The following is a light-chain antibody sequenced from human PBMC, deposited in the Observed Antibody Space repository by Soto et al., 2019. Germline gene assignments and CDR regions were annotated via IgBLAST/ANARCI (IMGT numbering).Light chain of an antibody. J-gene: IGLJ1*01. V-gene: IGLV2-14*01. Sequence: QSALTQPASVSGSPGQSITISCTGSSSDVETYNYVSWYQQHPGKAPQLMIYEVSNRPSGVSHRFSGSKSGNTASLTISGLQAEDEADYYCSSYTSSSTLNYVFGTGTKVTVL. CDR3: SSYTSSSTLNYV. CDR1: SSDVETYNY. CDR2: EVS.